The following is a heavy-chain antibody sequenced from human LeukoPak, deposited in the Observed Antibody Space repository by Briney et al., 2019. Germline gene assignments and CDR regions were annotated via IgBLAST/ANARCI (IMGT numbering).Heavy chain of an antibody. V-gene: IGHV3-11*01. CDR2: ISSSGSTI. CDR3: AGTTYDFWSGYLRWGKIDY. J-gene: IGHJ4*02. CDR1: GFTFSDYY. D-gene: IGHD3-3*01. Sequence: PGGSLRLSCAASGFTFSDYYMSWIRQAPGKGLEWVSYISSSGSTIYYADSVKGRFTISRDNAKNSLYLQMNSLRAEDTAVYYCAGTTYDFWSGYLRWGKIDYWGQGTLVTVSS.